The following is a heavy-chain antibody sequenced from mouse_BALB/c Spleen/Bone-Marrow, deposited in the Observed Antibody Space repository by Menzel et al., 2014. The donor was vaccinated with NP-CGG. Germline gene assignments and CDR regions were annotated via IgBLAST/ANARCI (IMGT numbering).Heavy chain of an antibody. D-gene: IGHD2-4*01. CDR3: ARDMITTRGFAY. CDR2: INSNGGST. J-gene: IGHJ3*01. V-gene: IGHV5-6-3*01. CDR1: GFTFSSYG. Sequence: VQLKESGGGLVQPGGALKLSCAASGFTFSSYGMSLVRQTPDKRLEVVATINSNGGSTYYPDSVKGRFTISRDNAKNTLYLQMSSLKSEDTAMYYCARDMITTRGFAYWGQGTLVTVSA.